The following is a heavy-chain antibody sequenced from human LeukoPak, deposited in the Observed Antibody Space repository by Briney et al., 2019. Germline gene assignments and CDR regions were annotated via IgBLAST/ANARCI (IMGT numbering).Heavy chain of an antibody. CDR2: ISYDGSNK. J-gene: IGHJ4*02. V-gene: IGHV3-30*18. D-gene: IGHD3-9*01. Sequence: GGSLRLSCVASGFAFSSYGIHWVRQAPGKGLEWMAVISYDGSNKYYADSVKGRFTISRDNSKNTLYLQMNSLRTEDTAVYYCAKAEGYDILTGLDYWGQGTLVTVSS. CDR1: GFAFSSYG. CDR3: AKAEGYDILTGLDY.